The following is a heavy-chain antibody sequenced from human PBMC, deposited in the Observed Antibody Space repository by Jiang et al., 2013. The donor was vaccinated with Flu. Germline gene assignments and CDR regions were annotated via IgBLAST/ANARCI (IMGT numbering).Heavy chain of an antibody. J-gene: IGHJ3*02. CDR2: YDGSNK. D-gene: IGHD6-19*01. CDR3: ARARGQWLALDAFDI. V-gene: IGHV3-30-3*01. Sequence: YDGSNKYYADSVKGRFTISRDNSKNTLYLQMNSLRAEDTAVYYCARARGQWLALDAFDIWGQGTMVTVSS.